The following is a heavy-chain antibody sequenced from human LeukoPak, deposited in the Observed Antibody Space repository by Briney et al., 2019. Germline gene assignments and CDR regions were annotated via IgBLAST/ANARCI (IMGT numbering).Heavy chain of an antibody. CDR3: ARGITMTRQSRNSRGPLDY. Sequence: SETLSLTCAVSGVSISSSNWWSWVRQPPGKGLEWIGEIYHSGSTNHNPSLKSRVTISVDKSKNQFSLKLSSVTAADTAVYYCARGITMTRQSRNSRGPLDYWGQGTLVTVSS. J-gene: IGHJ4*02. CDR1: GVSISSSNW. CDR2: IYHSGST. V-gene: IGHV4-4*02. D-gene: IGHD3-22*01.